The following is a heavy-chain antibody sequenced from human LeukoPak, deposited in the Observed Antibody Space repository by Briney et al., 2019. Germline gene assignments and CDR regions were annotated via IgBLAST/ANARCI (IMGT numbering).Heavy chain of an antibody. CDR1: GYTFTGYY. CDR2: INPNSGGT. V-gene: IGHV1-2*02. CDR3: ARDESPDYYDSSGSPGRFDP. J-gene: IGHJ5*02. D-gene: IGHD3-22*01. Sequence: ASVKVSCKASGYTFTGYYMHWVRQAPGQGLEWMGWINPNSGGTNYAQKFQGRVTITADESTSTAYMELSSLRSEDTAVYYCARDESPDYYDSSGSPGRFDPWGQGTLVTVSS.